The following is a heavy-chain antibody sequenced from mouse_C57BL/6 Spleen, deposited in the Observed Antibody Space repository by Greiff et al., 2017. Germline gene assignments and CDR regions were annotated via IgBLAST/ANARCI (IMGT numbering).Heavy chain of an antibody. CDR3: SITTVPYFDY. CDR2: IDPSDSYT. Sequence: VQLQQPGAELVRPGTSVKLSCKASGYTFTSYWMHWVKQRPGQGLEWIGVIDPSDSYTNYNQKFKGKATLTVDTSSSTAYMQLSSLTSEDSAVYYCSITTVPYFDYWGQGTTLTVSS. D-gene: IGHD1-1*01. J-gene: IGHJ2*01. V-gene: IGHV1-59*01. CDR1: GYTFTSYW.